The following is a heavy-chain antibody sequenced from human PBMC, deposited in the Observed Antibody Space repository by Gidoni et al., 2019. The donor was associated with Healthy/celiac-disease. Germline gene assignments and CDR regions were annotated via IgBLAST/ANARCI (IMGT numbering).Heavy chain of an antibody. Sequence: EVQLVESGGGLVQPGGSLRLSCAASGLTFSSYSMNWVRQAPGKGLGWVSYIISSSSTIYYADSVKGRFTISRDNAKNSLYLQMNSLRAEDTAVYYCARAVAATFINLDYWGQGTLVTVSS. CDR1: GLTFSSYS. CDR3: ARAVAATFINLDY. V-gene: IGHV3-48*01. J-gene: IGHJ4*02. D-gene: IGHD2-15*01. CDR2: IISSSSTI.